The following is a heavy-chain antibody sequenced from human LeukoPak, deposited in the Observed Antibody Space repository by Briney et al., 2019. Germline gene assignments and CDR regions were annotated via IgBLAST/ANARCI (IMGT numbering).Heavy chain of an antibody. Sequence: PGRSLRLSCTASGFTFGDYAMSWVSQAPGKGLEWVGFIRSKAYGGTTEYAASVKGRFTISRDDSKSIAYLQMNSLKTEDTAVYYCTRVGSSSSFDYWGQGTLVTVSS. CDR1: GFTFGDYA. CDR3: TRVGSSSSFDY. CDR2: IRSKAYGGTT. J-gene: IGHJ4*02. D-gene: IGHD6-6*01. V-gene: IGHV3-49*04.